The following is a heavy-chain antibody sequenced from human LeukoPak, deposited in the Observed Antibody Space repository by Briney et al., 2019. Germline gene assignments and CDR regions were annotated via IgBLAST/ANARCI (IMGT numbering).Heavy chain of an antibody. CDR3: ARDQDPTVFDY. J-gene: IGHJ4*02. CDR2: INPNSGAT. Sequence: ASVKVSCKTSGYSFTAFYIHWVRQAPGQGPEWMGWINPNSGATDPAQKFRGRITMTRDTSTSTAFMEVNRLTSDDTAVYYCARDQDPTVFDYWGQGTLVTVSS. CDR1: GYSFTAFY. V-gene: IGHV1-2*02.